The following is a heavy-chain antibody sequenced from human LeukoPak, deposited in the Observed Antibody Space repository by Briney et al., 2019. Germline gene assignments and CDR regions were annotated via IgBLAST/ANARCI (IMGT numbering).Heavy chain of an antibody. CDR1: GFTFSRYW. Sequence: GGSLRLSCAASGFTFSRYWMHWVRHAPGTGLVWVSRIKSDGSTNYADSVKGRFTISRDNAKNTVSLQLNSLRAEDTGVYYRARAPAEIGGYYPEYFRHWGQGTLVTVSS. D-gene: IGHD3-22*01. V-gene: IGHV3-74*01. J-gene: IGHJ1*01. CDR2: IKSDGST. CDR3: ARAPAEIGGYYPEYFRH.